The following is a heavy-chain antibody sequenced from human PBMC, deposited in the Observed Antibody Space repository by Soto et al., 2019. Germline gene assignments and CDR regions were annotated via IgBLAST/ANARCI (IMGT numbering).Heavy chain of an antibody. CDR3: ARAFYGVDL. V-gene: IGHV4-30-2*06. J-gene: IGHJ6*02. CDR2: IYQSGSA. CDR1: GGSISSGGYS. Sequence: SETLSLTCTVSGGSISSGGYSWSWIRQSPGQGLEWIGYIYQSGSAFYNPSLKTRATILVDRSKNQFSLNLTSVTAADAAVYYCARAFYGVDLWGQGTTVTVSS.